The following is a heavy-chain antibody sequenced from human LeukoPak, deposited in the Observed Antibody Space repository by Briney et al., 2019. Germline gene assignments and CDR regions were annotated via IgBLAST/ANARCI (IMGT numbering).Heavy chain of an antibody. CDR2: FDPEDGET. V-gene: IGHV1-24*01. CDR3: ATTDRAIVVVPAAMPINYYYYYGMDV. J-gene: IGHJ6*02. CDR1: GYTLTELS. Sequence: ASVKVSCKVSGYTLTELSMHWVRQAPGKGLEWMGGFDPEDGETIYAQKFQGRVTVTEDTSTDTAYMELSSLRSEDTAVYYCATTDRAIVVVPAAMPINYYYYYGMDVWGQGTTVTVSS. D-gene: IGHD2-2*01.